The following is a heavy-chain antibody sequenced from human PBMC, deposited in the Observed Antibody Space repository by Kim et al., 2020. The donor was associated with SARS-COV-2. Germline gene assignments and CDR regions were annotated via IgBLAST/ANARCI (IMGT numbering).Heavy chain of an antibody. Sequence: GGSLRLSCAASGFTFSSYAMHWVRQAPGKGLEWVAVISYDGSNKYYADTVKGRFTISRDNSKNTLYLHMNSLRAEDTAVYYCARDDYGYVWESYRRDYWGQGTLVTVSS. CDR2: ISYDGSNK. CDR1: GFTFSSYA. D-gene: IGHD3-16*02. J-gene: IGHJ4*02. CDR3: ARDDYGYVWESYRRDY. V-gene: IGHV3-30*04.